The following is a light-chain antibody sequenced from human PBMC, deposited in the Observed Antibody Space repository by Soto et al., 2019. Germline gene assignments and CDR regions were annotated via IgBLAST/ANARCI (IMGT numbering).Light chain of an antibody. CDR1: KGISSY. V-gene: IGKV1-8*01. CDR3: QQYYSYPRT. Sequence: AIRMTQSPSSFSASTGDRVTITCRASKGISSYLAWYQQKPGKAPKLLIYAASTLQSGVPSRFSGSGSGTDFTLTISCLQSEDFATYYCQQYYSYPRTFGQGTKVESK. J-gene: IGKJ1*01. CDR2: AAS.